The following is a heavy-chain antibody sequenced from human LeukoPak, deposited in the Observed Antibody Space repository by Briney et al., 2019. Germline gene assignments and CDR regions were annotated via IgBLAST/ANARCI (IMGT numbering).Heavy chain of an antibody. D-gene: IGHD6-6*01. CDR2: ISSSSSYI. CDR3: ARDFSGYSNSDGY. Sequence: GGSLRLSCAASGFTFSSYSMNWVRQAPGKGLEWVSSISSSSSYIYYADSVKGRFTISRDNAKNSLYLQMNSLRAEDTAVYYCARDFSGYSNSDGYWGQGTLVTVSS. CDR1: GFTFSSYS. V-gene: IGHV3-21*01. J-gene: IGHJ4*02.